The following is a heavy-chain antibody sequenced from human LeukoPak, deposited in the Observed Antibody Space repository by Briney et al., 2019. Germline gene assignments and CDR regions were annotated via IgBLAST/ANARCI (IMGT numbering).Heavy chain of an antibody. Sequence: GGSLRLSCAASGFTFTTYTINWVRQAPGKGLEWVSAISGSGGSTFYADSVKGRFTISRDNSKNTLYLQMNSLRAEDTAVYYCAKGSYYDSSGYLHYWGQGTLVTVSS. J-gene: IGHJ4*02. V-gene: IGHV3-23*01. CDR1: GFTFTTYT. CDR2: ISGSGGST. D-gene: IGHD3-22*01. CDR3: AKGSYYDSSGYLHY.